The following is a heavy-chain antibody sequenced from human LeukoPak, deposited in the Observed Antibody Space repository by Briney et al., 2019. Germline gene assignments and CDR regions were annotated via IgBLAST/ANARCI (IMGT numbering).Heavy chain of an antibody. J-gene: IGHJ4*02. D-gene: IGHD3-3*01. CDR2: INLSAGST. V-gene: IGHV1-46*01. CDR3: VRGIFDFDY. Sequence: ASVKVSCKTSRYSFISYYMHWVRRAPGQGLEWMGIINLSAGSTSYAQKFEGRVTMTRDTSTSTVYMELSSLRSDDTAVYYCVRGIFDFDYWGQGTLVTVSS. CDR1: RYSFISYY.